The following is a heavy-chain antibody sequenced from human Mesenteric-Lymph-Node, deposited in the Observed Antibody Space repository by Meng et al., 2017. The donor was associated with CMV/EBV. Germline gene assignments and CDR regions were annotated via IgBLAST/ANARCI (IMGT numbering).Heavy chain of an antibody. V-gene: IGHV3-21*01. CDR2: ITSSSSNM. Sequence: ETLSLTCAASGFTFSVYGMNWVRQAPGKGLEWVSSITSSSSNMYYGDSVRGRFTISRDNAKNSLFLQMSSLRDEDTAVYYCARSAVGIQLWSDYYGMDVWGQGTTVTVSS. D-gene: IGHD5-18*01. J-gene: IGHJ6*02. CDR1: GFTFSVYG. CDR3: ARSAVGIQLWSDYYGMDV.